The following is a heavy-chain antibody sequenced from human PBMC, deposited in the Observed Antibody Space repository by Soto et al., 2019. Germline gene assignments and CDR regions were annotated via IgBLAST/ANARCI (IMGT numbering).Heavy chain of an antibody. J-gene: IGHJ4*02. Sequence: QVQLQQWGAGLLKPSETLSLTCAVYGGSFSGYYWSWIRQPPGKGLEWIGEINHSGSTNYNPSLKSRVTIAVDTSKNQFSLKLSSVTAADSAVYYCARGRSGVYYYGSGSYYNPRFDYWGQGTLVTVSS. CDR3: ARGRSGVYYYGSGSYYNPRFDY. D-gene: IGHD3-10*01. CDR2: INHSGST. V-gene: IGHV4-34*01. CDR1: GGSFSGYY.